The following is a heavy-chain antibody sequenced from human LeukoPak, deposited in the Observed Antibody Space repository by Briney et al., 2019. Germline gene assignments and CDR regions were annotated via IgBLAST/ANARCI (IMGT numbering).Heavy chain of an antibody. CDR2: ISGSGGST. J-gene: IGHJ4*02. CDR1: GFTVSNNY. Sequence: PGGSLRLSCAASGFTVSNNYMSWVRQAPGKGLEWVSAISGSGGSTYYADSVKGRFTISRDNSKNTLYLQMNSLRAEDTAVYYCAKDQTPYLNNFDYWGQGTLVTVSS. V-gene: IGHV3-23*01. CDR3: AKDQTPYLNNFDY.